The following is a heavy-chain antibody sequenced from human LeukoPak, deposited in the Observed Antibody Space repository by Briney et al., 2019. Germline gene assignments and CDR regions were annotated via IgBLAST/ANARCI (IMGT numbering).Heavy chain of an antibody. CDR1: GLTFRNYG. J-gene: IGHJ2*01. D-gene: IGHD2-2*01. Sequence: GGSLRLSCVASGLTFRNYGFHWVRQAPGKGLEWVAIIYSGGGTTKYYADSVKDRFTITRDDSRDTLYLQMNSLRAEDTAVYYCVVILVPGGVWHFDLWGRGTLVTVSS. CDR2: IYSGGGTTK. CDR3: VVILVPGGVWHFDL. V-gene: IGHV3-33*03.